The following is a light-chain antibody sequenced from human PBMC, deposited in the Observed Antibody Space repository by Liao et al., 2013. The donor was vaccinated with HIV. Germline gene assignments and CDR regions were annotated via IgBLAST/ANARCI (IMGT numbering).Light chain of an antibody. CDR3: QSADSSGTYVV. J-gene: IGLJ2*01. CDR2: KDT. Sequence: SYELTQPPSVSVSPGQTARITCSGDSLPKQYAYWYQQKPGQAPVLVIYKDTERPSGIPERFSGSNSGTTVTLTISGVQSEDEADYHCQSADSSGTYVVFGGGTKLTVL. V-gene: IGLV3-25*03. CDR1: SLPKQY.